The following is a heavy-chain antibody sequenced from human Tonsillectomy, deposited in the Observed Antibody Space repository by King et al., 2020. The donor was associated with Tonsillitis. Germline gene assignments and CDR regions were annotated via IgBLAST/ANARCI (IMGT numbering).Heavy chain of an antibody. J-gene: IGHJ2*01. CDR1: GYSFTNYY. D-gene: IGHD2/OR15-2a*01. CDR2: INPSGTGT. CDR3: AREGGSFRHFDL. Sequence: VQLVESGAEVKEPGASLKVSCKASGYSFTNYYMHWVRQATGQRLEWMGLINPSGTGTGYAQNFQGRITMTRDMSTGTDYMELSSLRSDDTAVYYCAREGGSFRHFDLWGRGTLVTVSS. V-gene: IGHV1-46*01.